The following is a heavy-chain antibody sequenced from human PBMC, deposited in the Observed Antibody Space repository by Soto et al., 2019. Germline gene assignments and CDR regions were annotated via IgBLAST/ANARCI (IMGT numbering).Heavy chain of an antibody. CDR1: GGYLTGYY. Sequence: ASETLSLPCGVYGGYLTGYYCTCRRHPPLKAPEWIGEVNHSGDTNYNPSHKSRVTISVDTSKNRHVLNLSSVTAADTAMYYCARNHGRGRTIAGAAEFWGQGTLVTVSS. CDR2: VNHSGDT. V-gene: IGHV4-34*01. D-gene: IGHD1-26*01. J-gene: IGHJ4*02. CDR3: ARNHGRGRTIAGAAEF.